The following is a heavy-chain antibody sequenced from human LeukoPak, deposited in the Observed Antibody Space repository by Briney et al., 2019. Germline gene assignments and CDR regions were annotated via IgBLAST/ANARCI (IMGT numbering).Heavy chain of an antibody. D-gene: IGHD3-22*01. J-gene: IGHJ4*02. Sequence: GGSLRLSCAASGFTFSSYAMSWVRQAPGKGLEWVSAISGSGGSTYYADSVKGRFTISRDNSKNTLYLRLNSLRAEDTATYYCAKTYYYDSSGYSHYLAYDYWGQGTLVTVSS. V-gene: IGHV3-23*01. CDR2: ISGSGGST. CDR3: AKTYYYDSSGYSHYLAYDY. CDR1: GFTFSSYA.